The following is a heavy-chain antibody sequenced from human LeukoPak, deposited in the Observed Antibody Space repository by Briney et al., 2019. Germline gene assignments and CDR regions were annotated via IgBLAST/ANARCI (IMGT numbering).Heavy chain of an antibody. J-gene: IGHJ6*02. D-gene: IGHD6-19*01. CDR1: GGTFSRYA. CDR3: ARDPGWPNRNYYYYGMDV. Sequence: SVKVSCKASGGTFSRYAISWVRQAPGQGLVWMGGIIPIFGTANYAQKSQGRVTLTADESTSTAYMELSSLRSEDTAVYYCARDPGWPNRNYYYYGMDVWGQGTTVTVSS. CDR2: IIPIFGTA. V-gene: IGHV1-69*13.